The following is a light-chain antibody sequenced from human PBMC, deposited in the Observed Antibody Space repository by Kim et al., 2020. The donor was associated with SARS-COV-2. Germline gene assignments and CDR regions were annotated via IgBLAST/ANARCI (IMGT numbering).Light chain of an antibody. V-gene: IGLV2-23*01. CDR3: CSYAGSSTYV. CDR1: SSNIGSYNL. Sequence: QSNTVSCSGTSSNIGSYNLVSWYQQHPGKAPKLLIYEASKRPSGVSSRFSGSKSGNTASLTISGLQADDEADYHCCSYAGSSTYVFGSGTKVTVL. J-gene: IGLJ1*01. CDR2: EAS.